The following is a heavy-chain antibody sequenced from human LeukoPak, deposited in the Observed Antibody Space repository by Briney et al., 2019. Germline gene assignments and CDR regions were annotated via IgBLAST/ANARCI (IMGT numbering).Heavy chain of an antibody. CDR3: ARGKSGSSGWYRGGYNWFDP. J-gene: IGHJ5*02. Sequence: GGSLRLSCAASGFTFSSYEMNWVRQAPGKGLEWVSYISSSGSTIYYADSVKGRFTIFRDNAKNSLYLQMNSLRAEDTAVYYCARGKSGSSGWYRGGYNWFDPWGQGTLVTVSS. V-gene: IGHV3-48*03. CDR2: ISSSGSTI. CDR1: GFTFSSYE. D-gene: IGHD6-19*01.